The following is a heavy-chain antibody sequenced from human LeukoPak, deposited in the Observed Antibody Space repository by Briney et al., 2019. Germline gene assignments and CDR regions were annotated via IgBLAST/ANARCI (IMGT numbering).Heavy chain of an antibody. CDR3: ATAPKWLRHRYY. J-gene: IGHJ4*02. CDR2: VDPADGEV. D-gene: IGHD5-12*01. CDR1: GYTFTDYY. V-gene: IGHV1-69-2*01. Sequence: GASVKVSCKASGYTFTDYYMHWLQQAPGKGLEWMGRVDPADGEVAYAEKFQGRVTITADPSRATAYMELSSLRSEDTAVYYCATAPKWLRHRYYWGQGTLVTVSS.